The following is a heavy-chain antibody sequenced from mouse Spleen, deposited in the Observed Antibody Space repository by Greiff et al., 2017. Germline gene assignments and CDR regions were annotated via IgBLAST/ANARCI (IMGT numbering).Heavy chain of an antibody. CDR3: ANHYYGSSPWFAY. Sequence: ESGPGLVKPSQSLSLTCSVTGYSITSGYYWNWIRQFPGNKLEWMGYISYDGSNNYNPSLKNRISITRDTSKNQFFLKLNSVTTEDTATYYCANHYYGSSPWFAYWGQGTLVTVSA. J-gene: IGHJ3*01. V-gene: IGHV3-6*01. D-gene: IGHD1-1*01. CDR2: ISYDGSN. CDR1: GYSITSGYY.